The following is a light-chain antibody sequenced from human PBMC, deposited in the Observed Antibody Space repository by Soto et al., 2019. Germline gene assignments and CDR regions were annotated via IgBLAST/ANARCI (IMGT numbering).Light chain of an antibody. V-gene: IGKV3-11*01. CDR1: QSISSY. CDR2: DAS. J-gene: IGKJ3*01. Sequence: EIVLTQSPATLSLSPGERATLSCRASQSISSYLAWYQQKPDQAPRLLIYDASNRATGIPARFSGSGSGTDFTFTFSSLEPEDFAVYYCHQRSTWPFTFGPGTKVDTK. CDR3: HQRSTWPFT.